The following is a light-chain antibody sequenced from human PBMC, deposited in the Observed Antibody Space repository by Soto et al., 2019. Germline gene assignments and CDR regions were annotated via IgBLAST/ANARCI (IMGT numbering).Light chain of an antibody. CDR3: SSYTSSSPCV. Sequence: QSVLTQPASVSGSPGQSITTSCTGTSSDVGGYKYVSWYQQYPGKAPKLMIYEVSNRPSGVSNRFSGSKSGNTASLTISGLQAEDEADYYCSSYTSSSPCVFGTGTKVTVL. V-gene: IGLV2-14*01. CDR1: SSDVGGYKY. J-gene: IGLJ1*01. CDR2: EVS.